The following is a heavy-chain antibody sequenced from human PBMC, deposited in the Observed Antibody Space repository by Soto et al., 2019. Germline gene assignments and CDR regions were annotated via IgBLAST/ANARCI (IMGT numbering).Heavy chain of an antibody. D-gene: IGHD2-15*01. CDR2: ISSSGYI. V-gene: IGHV3-21*01. J-gene: IGHJ6*02. CDR1: GFNFNSYT. Sequence: EVQLVESGGGLVKPGGSLRLSCAASGFNFNSYTINWVRQAPGKRLEWLSSISSSGYIFSTDSVRGRFTISRDPAKTSVYLQINSLGAEDPAVYFCARDCSGGSCYPEMDVWGQGTTVTVYS. CDR3: ARDCSGGSCYPEMDV.